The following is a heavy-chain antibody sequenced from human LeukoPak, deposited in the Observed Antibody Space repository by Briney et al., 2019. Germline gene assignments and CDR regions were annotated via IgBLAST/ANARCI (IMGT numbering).Heavy chain of an antibody. J-gene: IGHJ4*02. Sequence: GGSLRLSCAASGFAFSSYAMHWVRQAPGKGLEWVVVKSYDGSTEYYADSVRGRFTISRDNSKNTLYLQMSSLRTEDTAVYYCARDLDSRSWLFEYWGQGALVTVSS. CDR1: GFAFSSYA. CDR2: KSYDGSTE. CDR3: ARDLDSRSWLFEY. D-gene: IGHD6-13*01. V-gene: IGHV3-30-3*01.